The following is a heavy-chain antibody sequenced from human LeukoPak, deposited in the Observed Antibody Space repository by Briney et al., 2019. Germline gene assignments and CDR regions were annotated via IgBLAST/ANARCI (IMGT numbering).Heavy chain of an antibody. D-gene: IGHD6-13*01. CDR3: ARGRGIAAAGIEDYYMDV. CDR2: INHSGST. Sequence: SETLSLTCAVYGGSFSGYYWSWIRQPPGKGLEWIGEINHSGSTNYNPSLKSRVTISVDTSKNQFSLKLSSVTAADTAVYYCARGRGIAAAGIEDYYMDVWGKGTTVTVSS. J-gene: IGHJ6*03. V-gene: IGHV4-34*01. CDR1: GGSFSGYY.